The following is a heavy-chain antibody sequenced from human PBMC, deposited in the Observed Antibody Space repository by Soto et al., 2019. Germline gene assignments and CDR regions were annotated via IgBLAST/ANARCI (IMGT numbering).Heavy chain of an antibody. CDR3: ARGLKCVFYGSGSCWFDP. CDR1: GGSFSGYY. V-gene: IGHV4-34*01. CDR2: INHSGGT. J-gene: IGHJ5*02. Sequence: SETLSLTCAVYGGSFSGYYWSWIRQPPGKGLEWIGEINHSGGTNYNPSLKSRVTISLDTSKNHFSLKLTSVTAADTAVYYCARGLKCVFYGSGSCWFDPWGQGTLVT. D-gene: IGHD3-10*01.